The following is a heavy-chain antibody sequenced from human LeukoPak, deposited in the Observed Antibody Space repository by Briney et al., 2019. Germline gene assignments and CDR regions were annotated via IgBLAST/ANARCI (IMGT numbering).Heavy chain of an antibody. CDR1: GFTFSTYV. Sequence: PGGSLRLSCAASGFTFSTYVMQWVRQAPGKGLEYVSAITGDGGYTYYANSVKGRFTISRDNSKKTLYLQMDSLRADDMAVYCFAIVSTNDRKNAFDIWGQGTMFTVSS. D-gene: IGHD2-8*01. J-gene: IGHJ3*02. CDR2: ITGDGGYT. CDR3: AIVSTNDRKNAFDI. V-gene: IGHV3-64*01.